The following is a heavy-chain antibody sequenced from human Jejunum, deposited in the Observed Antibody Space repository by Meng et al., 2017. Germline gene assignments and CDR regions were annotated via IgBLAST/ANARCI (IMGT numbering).Heavy chain of an antibody. CDR3: AGGGLVRSTRGYFDY. CDR2: TYYRSKWYI. D-gene: IGHD1-26*01. J-gene: IGHJ4*02. Sequence: QKQLQQSGPGLVQLSQPLSLTCAISRDSLSSNSAGWNWIRQSPSKGLELLGRTYYRSKWYIDYAVSVKSRITINPDTSKNQFSLHLNSVTPEDTAVDYCAGGGLVRSTRGYFDYWGQGTLVTVSS. V-gene: IGHV6-1*01. CDR1: RDSLSSNSAG.